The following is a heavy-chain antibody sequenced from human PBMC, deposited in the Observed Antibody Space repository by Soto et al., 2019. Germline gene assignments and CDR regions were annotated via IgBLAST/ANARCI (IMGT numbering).Heavy chain of an antibody. CDR2: IYESGST. CDR3: ARAHYGDYGYGMDV. J-gene: IGHJ6*02. CDR1: GGSIRSPNFS. D-gene: IGHD4-17*01. V-gene: IGHV4-30-2*01. Sequence: SETLSLTCTVIGGSIRSPNFSWSWIRQPPGKGLEWIGYIYESGSTYYNPSLKSRVTISVDRSKNQFSLKLSSVTAADTAVYYCARAHYGDYGYGMDVWGQGTTVTVSS.